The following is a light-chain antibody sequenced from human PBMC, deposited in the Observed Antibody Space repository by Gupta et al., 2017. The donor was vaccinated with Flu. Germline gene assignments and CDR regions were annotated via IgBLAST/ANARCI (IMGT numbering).Light chain of an antibody. CDR2: LGS. CDR3: MQALQTIRLT. Sequence: DIVMTQSPLSLPVTPGEPASISCRSSQSLLHSNGYNYLDWYLQKPGQSPQLLIYLGSNRASGVPDRFSGSGSGTDFTLKISRVEAEDVGVYYCMQALQTIRLTFGGGTKVEIK. V-gene: IGKV2-28*01. CDR1: QSLLHSNGYNY. J-gene: IGKJ4*01.